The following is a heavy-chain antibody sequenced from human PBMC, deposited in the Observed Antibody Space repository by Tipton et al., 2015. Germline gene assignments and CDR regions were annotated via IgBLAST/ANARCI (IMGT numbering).Heavy chain of an antibody. CDR3: VRRARRVGSHSYPYYFDY. Sequence: QSGPEVKKHGESLKISCKGSGYIFTSFWIGWVRQMPGKGLEWMGTIYPGDSETRYNPSFQGQVTISADKSITTAYLQWRSLKASDTAMYYCVRRARRVGSHSYPYYFDYWGQGTLVPVSS. J-gene: IGHJ4*02. D-gene: IGHD1-26*01. CDR2: IYPGDSET. CDR1: GYIFTSFW. V-gene: IGHV5-51*01.